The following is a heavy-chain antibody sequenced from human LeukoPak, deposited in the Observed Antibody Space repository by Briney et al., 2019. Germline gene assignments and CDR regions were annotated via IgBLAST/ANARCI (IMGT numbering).Heavy chain of an antibody. CDR1: GGSISSGDYY. CDR2: IYYSGST. CDR3: ARSIPRVSFDY. D-gene: IGHD2-21*01. J-gene: IGHJ4*02. Sequence: SETLSLTCTVSGGSISSGDYYWSWIRQPPGKGLEWIGYIYYSGSTYYNPSLKSRVTISVDTSKNQFSLKLSSVTTADTAVYYCARSIPRVSFDYWGQGTLVTVSS. V-gene: IGHV4-30-4*01.